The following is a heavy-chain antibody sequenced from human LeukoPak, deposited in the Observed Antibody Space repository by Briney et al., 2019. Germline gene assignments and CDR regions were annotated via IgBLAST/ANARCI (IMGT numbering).Heavy chain of an antibody. V-gene: IGHV6-1*01. CDR3: ARCNWNHYYQYYGMDV. CDR1: RDSVSSNSSA. J-gene: IGHJ6*02. Sequence: SQTLSLTCAISRDSVSSNSSAWNWIRQSPSRGLEWLGRTYYRSKWYNDYAVSVKSRITIKTDTSKNQFSLQLNSVTPEDTAVYYCARCNWNHYYQYYGMDVWGQGTTVTVSS. D-gene: IGHD1-20*01. CDR2: TYYRSKWYN.